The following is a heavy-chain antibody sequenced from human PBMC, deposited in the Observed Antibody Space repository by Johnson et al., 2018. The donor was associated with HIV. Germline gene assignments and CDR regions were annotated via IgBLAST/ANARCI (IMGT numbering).Heavy chain of an antibody. CDR3: ANLIGGGI. CDR1: GFTFSYYS. J-gene: IGHJ3*02. Sequence: QMQLVESGGGVVQPGRSLRLSCAASGFTFSYYSMHWVRQAPGKGLEWVAVISHDGRNKYYADSVKGRFTISRDNSKNMLYLQMNSLRVEDTAVYYCANLIGGGIWGQGTMVTVSS. CDR2: ISHDGRNK. V-gene: IGHV3-30-3*01. D-gene: IGHD3-16*01.